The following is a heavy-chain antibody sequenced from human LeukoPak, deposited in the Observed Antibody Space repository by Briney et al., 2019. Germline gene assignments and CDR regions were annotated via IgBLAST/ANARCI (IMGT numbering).Heavy chain of an antibody. J-gene: IGHJ4*02. Sequence: PGGSLRLSCAASGFTFSSYWMHWVRQAPGKGLVWVSRVNSDGSTTDYADSVKGRFTSSRDNAKNTLYLQINSLRAEDTAVYYCAREYTAMVDPFDYWGPGTVVTVSS. V-gene: IGHV3-74*01. D-gene: IGHD5-18*01. CDR2: VNSDGSTT. CDR1: GFTFSSYW. CDR3: AREYTAMVDPFDY.